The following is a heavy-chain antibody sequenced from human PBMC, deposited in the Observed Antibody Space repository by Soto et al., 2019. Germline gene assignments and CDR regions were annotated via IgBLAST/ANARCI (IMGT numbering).Heavy chain of an antibody. J-gene: IGHJ6*02. V-gene: IGHV1-69*01. CDR2: VSPPFRTS. CDR3: ARVLYYGSGSYSPYGIDV. CDR1: GVSFNNNG. Sequence: QVQLVQSGAEVKKPGSSVKVSCKTSGVSFNNNGIGWVRQAPGHGLEWMGGVSPPFRTSNYARKFQSRITITADASTGTVNMELSSLTSEDTAQYYCARVLYYGSGSYSPYGIDVWGQGTTVTVSS. D-gene: IGHD3-10*01.